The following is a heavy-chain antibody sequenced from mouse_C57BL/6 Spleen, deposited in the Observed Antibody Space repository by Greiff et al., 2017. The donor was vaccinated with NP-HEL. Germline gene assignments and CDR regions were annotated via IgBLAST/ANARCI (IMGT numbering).Heavy chain of an antibody. CDR2: IHPSDSDT. CDR1: GYTFTSYW. Sequence: VQVVESGAELVKPGASVKVSCKASGYTFTSYWMHWVKQRPGQGLEWIGRIHPSDSDTNYNQKFKGKATLTVDKSSSTAYMQLSSLTSEDSAVYYCANYGSSYRYFDVWGTGTTVTVSS. V-gene: IGHV1-74*01. J-gene: IGHJ1*03. D-gene: IGHD1-1*01. CDR3: ANYGSSYRYFDV.